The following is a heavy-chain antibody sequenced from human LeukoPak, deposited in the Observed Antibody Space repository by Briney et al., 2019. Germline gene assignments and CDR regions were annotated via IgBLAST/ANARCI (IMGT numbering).Heavy chain of an antibody. CDR3: ARGFSGSWAYYYYGMDV. V-gene: IGHV1-8*01. CDR2: MNPNSGNT. CDR1: GYTFTSYD. D-gene: IGHD1-26*01. J-gene: IGHJ6*02. Sequence: ASVKVSCKASGYTFTSYDINWVRQATGQGLEWMGWMNPNSGNTGYAQKFQGRVTMTRNTSISTAYMELSSLRSEDTAVYYCARGFSGSWAYYYYGMDVWGQGTTVTVPS.